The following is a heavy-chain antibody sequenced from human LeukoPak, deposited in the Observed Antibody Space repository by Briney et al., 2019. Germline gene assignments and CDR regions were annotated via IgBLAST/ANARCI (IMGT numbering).Heavy chain of an antibody. V-gene: IGHV1-58*01. CDR3: AASPDYYDSSGYYYYFDY. J-gene: IGHJ4*02. Sequence: SLKVSCKASGFTFTSSAVQWVRHARGQRLEWIGWIVVGSGNTNYAQKFQERVTITRDMSTSTAYMELSSLRSEGTAVYYCAASPDYYDSSGYYYYFDYWGQGTLVTVSS. D-gene: IGHD3-22*01. CDR1: GFTFTSSA. CDR2: IVVGSGNT.